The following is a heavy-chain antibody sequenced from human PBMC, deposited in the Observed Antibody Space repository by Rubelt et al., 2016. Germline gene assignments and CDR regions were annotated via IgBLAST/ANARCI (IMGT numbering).Heavy chain of an antibody. CDR3: ARVIAAREDYNWFDP. D-gene: IGHD6-6*01. Sequence: TFSSYAMNWVRQAPGQGLEWMGWISTNTGNPTYAQGFTGRFVFSLDTSVSTAYLQISSLKAEDTAVYYCARVIAAREDYNWFDPWGQGTLVTVSS. CDR2: ISTNTGNP. CDR1: TFSSYA. J-gene: IGHJ5*02. V-gene: IGHV7-4-1*02.